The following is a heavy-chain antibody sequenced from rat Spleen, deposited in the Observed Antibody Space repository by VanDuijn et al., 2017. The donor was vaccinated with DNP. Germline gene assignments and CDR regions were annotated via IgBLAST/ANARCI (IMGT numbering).Heavy chain of an antibody. CDR2: ISSGGSS. CDR1: GFSLTKYG. CDR3: TREEPRVLSFFSSLFDY. V-gene: IGHV2S8*01. Sequence: QVQLEESGPGLLQPSQTLSLTCTVSGFSLTKYGISWVRQPPGKGLEWIAAISSGGSSYFNSALKSRLSVSRDTSRSQAFLQMNSLQTEDTAIYFCTREEPRVLSFFSSLFDYWGLGVMVTVSS. J-gene: IGHJ2*01. D-gene: IGHD1-8*01.